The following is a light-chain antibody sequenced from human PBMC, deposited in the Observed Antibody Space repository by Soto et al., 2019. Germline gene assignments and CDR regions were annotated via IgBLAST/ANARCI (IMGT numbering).Light chain of an antibody. CDR3: SSYTSSSTYV. J-gene: IGLJ1*01. CDR1: SSDVGGYNR. Sequence: LTQPASVSGSPGQSITISCTGTSSDVGGYNRVSWYQQHPDKAPKLIIYEVTNRPSGISNRFSGSKSGDTASLTISGLQAEDEADYYCSSYTSSSTYVFGTGTKVTVL. CDR2: EVT. V-gene: IGLV2-14*01.